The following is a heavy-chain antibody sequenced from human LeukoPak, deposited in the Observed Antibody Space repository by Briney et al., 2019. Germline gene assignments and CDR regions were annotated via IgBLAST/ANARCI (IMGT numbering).Heavy chain of an antibody. Sequence: ASMKVSCKASGYTFTSFDINWVRQATGQGLEWMGWMNPNNGNTGFVQKFQGRVTMTRNTSISTAYMELSSLRSDDTAVYYCARARITMMAFDVWGQGTVVTVSS. CDR2: MNPNNGNT. V-gene: IGHV1-8*01. CDR1: GYTFTSFD. D-gene: IGHD3-22*01. CDR3: ARARITMMAFDV. J-gene: IGHJ3*01.